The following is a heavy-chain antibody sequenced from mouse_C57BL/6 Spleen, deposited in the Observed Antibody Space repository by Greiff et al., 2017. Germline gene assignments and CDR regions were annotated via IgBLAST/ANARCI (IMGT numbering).Heavy chain of an antibody. J-gene: IGHJ3*01. CDR1: GYTFTDYN. CDR3: ARDTYSPFAY. Sequence: EVQLVESGPELVKPGASVKIPCKASGYTFTDYNMDWVKQSHGKSLEWIGDINPNNGGTIYNQKFKGKATLTVDKSSSTAYMELRSLTSEDTAVYYCARDTYSPFAYWGQGTLVTVSA. V-gene: IGHV1-18*01. D-gene: IGHD2-12*01. CDR2: INPNNGGT.